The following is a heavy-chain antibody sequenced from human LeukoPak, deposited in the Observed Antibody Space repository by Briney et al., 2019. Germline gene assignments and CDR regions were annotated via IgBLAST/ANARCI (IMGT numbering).Heavy chain of an antibody. CDR2: IQYDGSNK. Sequence: GGSLRLSCAASGFTFSTYGIHWVRQAPGKGLEWVSFIQYDGSNKYYADSVKGRFTISRANSKNTLTLQMNSLRAEDTAMYFCARVLEVVRVIAMFGAFDYWGQGTLVSVSS. J-gene: IGHJ4*02. D-gene: IGHD2-21*01. CDR1: GFTFSTYG. CDR3: ARVLEVVRVIAMFGAFDY. V-gene: IGHV3-30*02.